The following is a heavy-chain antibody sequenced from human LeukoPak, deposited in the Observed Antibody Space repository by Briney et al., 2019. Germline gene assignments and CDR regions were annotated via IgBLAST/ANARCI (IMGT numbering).Heavy chain of an antibody. V-gene: IGHV3-43*01. J-gene: IGHJ4*02. D-gene: IGHD2-15*01. CDR2: ISWDGIST. Sequence: GGSLRLSCAASGFTFDDYTMHWVRQAPGKGLEWVSLISWDGISTYYADSVKGRFTISRDNSKNTLYLQMNSLRAADTALYYCAKVGDSWDFDYWGQGTLVTVSS. CDR1: GFTFDDYT. CDR3: AKVGDSWDFDY.